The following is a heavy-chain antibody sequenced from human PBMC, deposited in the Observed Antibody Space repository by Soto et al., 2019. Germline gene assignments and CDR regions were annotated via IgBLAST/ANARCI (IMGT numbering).Heavy chain of an antibody. Sequence: ASVKVSCKASGGSFSSYAISWVRQAPGQGLEWMGGIIPIFGTANYAQKFQGRVTITADKSTSTAYMELSSLRSEDTAVYYCARARAETYPPYYDFWSGYSYYFDYWGQGTLVTVSS. CDR3: ARARAETYPPYYDFWSGYSYYFDY. J-gene: IGHJ4*02. V-gene: IGHV1-69*06. CDR2: IIPIFGTA. CDR1: GGSFSSYA. D-gene: IGHD3-3*01.